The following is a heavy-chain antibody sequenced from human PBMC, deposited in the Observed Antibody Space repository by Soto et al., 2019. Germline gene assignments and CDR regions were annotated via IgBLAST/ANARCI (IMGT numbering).Heavy chain of an antibody. Sequence: ASVKVSCKASGYTFTSYGISWVRQAPGQGLEWMGWISAYNGNTNYAQKLQGRVTMTTDTSTSTAYMELRSLRSDDTAVYYCARLGYDFWSGYRFYYYYMDVWGKGTTVTVSS. J-gene: IGHJ6*03. CDR3: ARLGYDFWSGYRFYYYYMDV. CDR2: ISAYNGNT. D-gene: IGHD3-3*01. CDR1: GYTFTSYG. V-gene: IGHV1-18*01.